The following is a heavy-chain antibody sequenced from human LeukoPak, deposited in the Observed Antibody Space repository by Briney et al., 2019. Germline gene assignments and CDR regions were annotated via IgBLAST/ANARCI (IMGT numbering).Heavy chain of an antibody. CDR1: GFTVRSNY. V-gene: IGHV3-53*01. D-gene: IGHD5-24*01. CDR2: TYSGGST. CDR3: ARVGVKMATISGVRDY. J-gene: IGHJ4*02. Sequence: GGSLRFSCAASGFTVRSNYMSWVPQAPGKGLEWVSVTYSGGSTYYADSVKSRFTTSSATSKTTLYLQMNSLRAEDTAVYYCARVGVKMATISGVRDYWGQGTLVTVSS.